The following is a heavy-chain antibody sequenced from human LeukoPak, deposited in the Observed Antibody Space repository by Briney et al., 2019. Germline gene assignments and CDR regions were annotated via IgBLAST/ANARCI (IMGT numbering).Heavy chain of an antibody. CDR2: IYPGDSDT. J-gene: IGHJ4*02. CDR1: GYRFTSLW. V-gene: IGHV5-51*01. CDR3: ARHSGESRGQDY. D-gene: IGHD3-10*01. Sequence: GESLKISCEGSGYRFTSLWIAWVRQRPGKGLEWMGIIYPGDSDTRYSPSFEGQDTISADKSITTAYLQWSSLQASDTAMYYCARHSGESRGQDYWGQGTLVTVSS.